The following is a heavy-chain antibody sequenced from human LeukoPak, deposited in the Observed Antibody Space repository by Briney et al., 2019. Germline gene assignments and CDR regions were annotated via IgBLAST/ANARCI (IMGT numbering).Heavy chain of an antibody. Sequence: GASVKVSCKASGYSFTGYHLYWVRQAPGQGLEWLGWINPNSGGTIYAQKFQGRVTMTRDTSISTAYMELSRLRYDDTAVFYCARFPAGGVVIRKYYFDYWGQGTLVTVSS. CDR3: ARFPAGGVVIRKYYFDY. D-gene: IGHD3-3*01. CDR2: INPNSGGT. CDR1: GYSFTGYH. J-gene: IGHJ4*02. V-gene: IGHV1-2*02.